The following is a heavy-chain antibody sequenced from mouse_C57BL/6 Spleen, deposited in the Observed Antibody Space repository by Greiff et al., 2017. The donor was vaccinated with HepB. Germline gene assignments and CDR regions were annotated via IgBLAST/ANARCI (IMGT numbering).Heavy chain of an antibody. D-gene: IGHD2-2*01. J-gene: IGHJ3*01. V-gene: IGHV1-7*01. Sequence: VQLQQSGAELAKPGASVKLSCKASGYTFISYWMHWVKQRPGQGLEWIGYINPSKGYTNYNQNFQDKATLTADKSSSTAYMQLISLTYEDSAIYYCATGYDAFAYWGQGTLVTVSA. CDR1: GYTFISYW. CDR2: INPSKGYT. CDR3: ATGYDAFAY.